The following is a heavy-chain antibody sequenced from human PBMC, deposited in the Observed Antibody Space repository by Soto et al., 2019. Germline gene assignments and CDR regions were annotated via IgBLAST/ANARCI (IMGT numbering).Heavy chain of an antibody. V-gene: IGHV4-59*01. CDR3: ARVDYGSGISWFDP. CDR1: GGSISSYY. D-gene: IGHD3-10*01. J-gene: IGHJ5*02. Sequence: SETLSLTCTVSGGSISSYYWSWIRQPPGKGLEWIGYIYYSGSTNYNPSLKSRVTISVDTSKNQFSLKLSSVTAADTAVYYCARVDYGSGISWFDPWGQGTLVTVSS. CDR2: IYYSGST.